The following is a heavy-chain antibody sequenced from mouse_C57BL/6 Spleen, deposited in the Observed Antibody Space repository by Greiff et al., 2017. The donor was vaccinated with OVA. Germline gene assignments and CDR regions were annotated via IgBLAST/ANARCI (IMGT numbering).Heavy chain of an antibody. CDR3: ARKEGGDLDY. Sequence: QVQLQQSGAELVKPGASVKISCKASGYAFTSYWMNWVKQRPGQGLEWIGQIYPGDGDTNYNGKFKGKATLTADKSSSTAYMQLRSLTSEDSAVYCCARKEGGDLDYWGQGTTLTVSS. J-gene: IGHJ2*01. V-gene: IGHV1-80*01. CDR1: GYAFTSYW. CDR2: IYPGDGDT.